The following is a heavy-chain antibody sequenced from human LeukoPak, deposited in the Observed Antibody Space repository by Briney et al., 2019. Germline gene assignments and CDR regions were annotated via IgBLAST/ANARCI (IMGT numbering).Heavy chain of an antibody. D-gene: IGHD6-6*01. CDR2: ISQGGGDV. Sequence: GGSLRLSCAASGFIFSDYYMNWIRQTPGKGLEWISYISQGGGDVNYADSVAGRFTISRDYAKNSVNLQMTNLRVEDTAIYYCVKTARLADYWGQGTLVTVSS. V-gene: IGHV3-11*04. J-gene: IGHJ4*02. CDR1: GFIFSDYY. CDR3: VKTARLADY.